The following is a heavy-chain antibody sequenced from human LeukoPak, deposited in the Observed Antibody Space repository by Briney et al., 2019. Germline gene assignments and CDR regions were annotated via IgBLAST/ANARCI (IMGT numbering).Heavy chain of an antibody. Sequence: ASVKVSCKASGYTFTSYGISWARQAPGQGLEWMGWISAYNGNTNYAQKLQGRVTMTTDTSTSTAYMELRSLRSDDTAVYYCARDGELHYYYYYYMDVWGKGTTVTVSS. D-gene: IGHD3-10*01. J-gene: IGHJ6*03. V-gene: IGHV1-18*01. CDR2: ISAYNGNT. CDR3: ARDGELHYYYYYYMDV. CDR1: GYTFTSYG.